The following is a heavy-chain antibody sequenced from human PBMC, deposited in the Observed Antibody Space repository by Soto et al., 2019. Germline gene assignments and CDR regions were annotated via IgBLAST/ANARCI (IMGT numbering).Heavy chain of an antibody. D-gene: IGHD3-10*01. CDR1: GGSISSGSYY. CDR2: FYYSGST. Sequence: PSETLSLTCTVSGGSISSGSYYWGWIRQPPGKGLEWIASFYYSGSTYYNPSLKSRVTIFVDTSKNQFSLKLSSVTAADTALYYCARQGYYGSGSYYKFRWFDPWGQGTLVTVSS. J-gene: IGHJ5*02. V-gene: IGHV4-39*01. CDR3: ARQGYYGSGSYYKFRWFDP.